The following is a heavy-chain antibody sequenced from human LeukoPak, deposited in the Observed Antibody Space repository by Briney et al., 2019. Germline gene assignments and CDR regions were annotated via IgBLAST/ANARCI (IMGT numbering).Heavy chain of an antibody. V-gene: IGHV6-1*01. D-gene: IGHD6-19*01. CDR2: TYYRSKWYN. CDR3: ARGGGQWLVPGYWFDP. CDR1: GDSVSSNSAA. Sequence: SQTLPLTCAISGDSVSSNSAAWNWIRQSPSRGLEWLGRTYYRSKWYNDYAVSVKSRITINPDTSKNQFSLQLNSVTPEDTAVYYCARGGGQWLVPGYWFDPWGQGTLVTVSS. J-gene: IGHJ5*02.